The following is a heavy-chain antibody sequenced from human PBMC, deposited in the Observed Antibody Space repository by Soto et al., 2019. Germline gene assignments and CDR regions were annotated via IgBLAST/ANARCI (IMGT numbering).Heavy chain of an antibody. J-gene: IGHJ4*02. V-gene: IGHV3-23*01. CDR3: ANDPPGIGVYS. D-gene: IGHD3-3*01. CDR1: GFTFSSYA. Sequence: EVQLLESGGGLVQPGGSLRLSCAASGFTFSSYAMSWVRQAPGKGLEWVSAISGSGGSTYYADSVKGRFTISRDNARNTLYLQMISLRADDTALYYCANDPPGIGVYSWGQGTLVTVSS. CDR2: ISGSGGST.